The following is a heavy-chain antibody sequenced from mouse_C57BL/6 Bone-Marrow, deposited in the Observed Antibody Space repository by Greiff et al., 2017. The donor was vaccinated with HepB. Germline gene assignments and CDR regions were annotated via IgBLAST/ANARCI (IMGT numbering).Heavy chain of an antibody. CDR2: ISSGGSYT. Sequence: EVKLVESGGDLVKPGGSLKLSCAASGFTFSSYGMSWVRQTPDKRLEWVATISSGGSYTYYPDSVKGRFTISRDNAKNTPYLQMSSLKSEDTAMYYCARRWDYDEDWYFDVWGTGTTVTVSS. V-gene: IGHV5-6*02. CDR1: GFTFSSYG. J-gene: IGHJ1*03. CDR3: ARRWDYDEDWYFDV. D-gene: IGHD2-4*01.